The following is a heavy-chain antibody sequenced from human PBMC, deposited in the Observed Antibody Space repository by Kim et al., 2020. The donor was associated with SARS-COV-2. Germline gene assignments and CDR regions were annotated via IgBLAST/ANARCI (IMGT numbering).Heavy chain of an antibody. CDR1: GGSFSGYY. J-gene: IGHJ5*02. V-gene: IGHV4-34*01. CDR3: ARGGGSSTSCPFSYWFDP. CDR2: INHSGST. D-gene: IGHD2-2*01. Sequence: SETLSLTCAVYGGSFSGYYWSWIRQPPGKGLEWIGEINHSGSTNYNPSLKSRVTISVDTSKNQFSLKLSSVTAADTAVYYCARGGGSSTSCPFSYWFDP.